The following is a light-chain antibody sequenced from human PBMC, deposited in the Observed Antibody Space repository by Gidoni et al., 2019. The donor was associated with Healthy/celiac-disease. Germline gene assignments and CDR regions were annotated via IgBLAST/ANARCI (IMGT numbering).Light chain of an antibody. J-gene: IGKJ3*01. CDR2: DAS. Sequence: EIVFTQSPATLSLSPGVRATLSCRASQSVSSYLAWYQQKPGQAPRLLIYDASNRATGIPARFSGSGSGTDFTLTISSLEPEDFAVYYCQQRSNWPRVTFGPGTKVDIK. CDR1: QSVSSY. CDR3: QQRSNWPRVT. V-gene: IGKV3-11*01.